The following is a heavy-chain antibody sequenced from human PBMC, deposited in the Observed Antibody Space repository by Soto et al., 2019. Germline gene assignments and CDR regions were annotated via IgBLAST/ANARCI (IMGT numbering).Heavy chain of an antibody. V-gene: IGHV1-46*01. CDR1: GYTFTSYY. D-gene: IGHD5-12*01. CDR3: AREGDSGYDYCFYFDY. J-gene: IGHJ4*02. Sequence: ASVKISCKASGYTFTSYYMHWVRQAPGQGLEWMGIINPSGGSTSYAQKFQGRVTMTRDTSKSTVYMELSSLRSEDTAVYYCAREGDSGYDYCFYFDYWGQGTLVTVSS. CDR2: INPSGGST.